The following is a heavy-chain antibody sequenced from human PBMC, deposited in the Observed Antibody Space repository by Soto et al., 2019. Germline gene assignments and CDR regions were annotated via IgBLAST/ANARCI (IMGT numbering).Heavy chain of an antibody. D-gene: IGHD3-9*01. CDR1: GGSVSSGSYY. CDR2: IYNSATT. CDR3: ATLNYDILTAYVP. V-gene: IGHV4-61*01. J-gene: IGHJ4*02. Sequence: SETLSLTCTVSGGSVSSGSYYWSWIRQPPGRGLEWIGYIYNSATTKYNPSLKSRVTISVDTSKNQFSLKLSSVTAADTAVYYCATLNYDILTAYVPWGQGTLVTVSS.